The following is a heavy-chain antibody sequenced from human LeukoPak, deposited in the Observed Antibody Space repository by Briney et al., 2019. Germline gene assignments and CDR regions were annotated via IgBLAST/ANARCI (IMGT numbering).Heavy chain of an antibody. V-gene: IGHV3-48*03. CDR2: ISSSGSTI. CDR1: GFTFSSYE. D-gene: IGHD6-19*01. J-gene: IGHJ4*02. CDR3: ARDSSGWYRFEY. Sequence: GGSLRLSCAASGFTFSSYETNWVRQAPGKGLEWVSYISSSGSTIYYADSVKGRFTISRDNAKNSLYLQMNSLRAEDSAVYYCARDSSGWYRFEYWGQGTLVTVSS.